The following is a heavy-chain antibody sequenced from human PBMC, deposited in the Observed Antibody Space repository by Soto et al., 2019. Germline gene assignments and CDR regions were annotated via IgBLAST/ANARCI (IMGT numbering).Heavy chain of an antibody. V-gene: IGHV1-8*01. CDR1: GYTFTTYD. CDR3: ARRSSRYSYGMKNAFDM. Sequence: QVQLVQSGAEVKKPGASVKVSCKASGYTFTTYDINWVRQATGQGLEWMGWMNPDSGNTGYAQKFQGRVTMTRNTSISTAYMELSSLRSEDTAVYYCARRSSRYSYGMKNAFDMWGQGTMVTVSS. D-gene: IGHD5-18*01. CDR2: MNPDSGNT. J-gene: IGHJ3*02.